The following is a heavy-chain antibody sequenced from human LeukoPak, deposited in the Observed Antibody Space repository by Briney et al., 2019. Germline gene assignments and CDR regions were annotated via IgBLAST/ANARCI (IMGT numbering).Heavy chain of an antibody. CDR3: AKARGLYCSSTSCYDCDV. CDR2: INPNSGGT. Sequence: ASVKLSCKASGYTFTAYYFHWVRQAPGQGLEWMGWINPNSGGTNYAQKFQGRVTLTRDTSITTAYMELNRLRSDDTAVYYCAKARGLYCSSTSCYDCDVWGKGTTVTVSS. J-gene: IGHJ6*04. V-gene: IGHV1-2*02. D-gene: IGHD2-2*01. CDR1: GYTFTAYY.